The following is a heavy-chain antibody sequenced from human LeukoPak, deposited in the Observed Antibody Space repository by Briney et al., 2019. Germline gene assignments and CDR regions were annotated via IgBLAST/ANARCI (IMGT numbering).Heavy chain of an antibody. V-gene: IGHV1-69*02. CDR2: IIPILGIA. CDR1: GGTFSSYT. D-gene: IGHD6-6*01. CDR3: ARGMGSSPSFDY. J-gene: IGHJ4*02. Sequence: SVKVSCKASGGTFSSYTISWVRQAPGQGLEWMGRIIPILGIANYAQKFQGRVTITADESTSTAYMELSSLRSEDTAVYYCARGMGSSPSFDYWGQGTLVTVSS.